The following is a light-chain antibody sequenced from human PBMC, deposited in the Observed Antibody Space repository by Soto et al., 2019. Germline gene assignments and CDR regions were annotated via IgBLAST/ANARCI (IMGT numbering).Light chain of an antibody. J-gene: IGKJ3*01. CDR2: AAT. V-gene: IGKV1-39*01. CDR3: QQSYNTPLT. CDR1: QSISSY. Sequence: DIQMTQSPSSLSASVGDRVTITCRASQSISSYLNWYQQKPGKAPKFLIYAATSLQSGVPSRFSGSGSGTDFTLTISSLRPEDFATYYCQQSYNTPLTFGPGTKVDIK.